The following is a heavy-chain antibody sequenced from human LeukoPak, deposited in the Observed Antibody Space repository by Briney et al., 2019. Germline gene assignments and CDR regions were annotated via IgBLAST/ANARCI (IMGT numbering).Heavy chain of an antibody. D-gene: IGHD3-22*01. CDR2: MYYSGFL. CDR1: GASITSYY. J-gene: IGHJ3*02. CDR3: ARHVTLRGSYSDSSGYSNSLYALDI. Sequence: SETLSLTCPASGASITSYYWTWIRQPPGKGLEWIGSMYYSGFLNYNPSLQSRVTISVDTSKSQFSLKLSSVTAADTAVYYCARHVTLRGSYSDSSGYSNSLYALDIWGKGTMVTVSS. V-gene: IGHV4-59*08.